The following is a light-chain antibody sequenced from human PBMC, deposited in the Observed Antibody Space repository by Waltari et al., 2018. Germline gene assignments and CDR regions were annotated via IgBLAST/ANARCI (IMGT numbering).Light chain of an antibody. Sequence: QSALTQPASVSGSPGQSVTISCTGTSSDVGGYNFVSWYQQHPGKAPKLMIFDGTYRPSGISTRFSGSKSGNTASLTISGLQADDEADYYCMSYTSSHTIIFGGGTKLTVL. J-gene: IGLJ2*01. V-gene: IGLV2-14*03. CDR1: SSDVGGYNF. CDR3: MSYTSSHTII. CDR2: DGT.